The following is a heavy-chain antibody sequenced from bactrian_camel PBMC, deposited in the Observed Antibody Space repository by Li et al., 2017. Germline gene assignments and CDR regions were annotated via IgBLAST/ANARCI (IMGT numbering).Heavy chain of an antibody. Sequence: QLVESGGGSVQAGGSLTLSCVAATYTSSNWCMGWFRQAPGKEREAVAAIDRDATTSYADSVKGRFTISRDNAKKTLYLQMNNLKPEDTAVYFCAADLGWCGSAPLQREFRNWGQGTQVTVS. V-gene: IGHV3S53*01. CDR1: TYTSSNWC. CDR2: IDRDATT. J-gene: IGHJ4*01. D-gene: IGHD6*01. CDR3: AADLGWCGSAPLQREFRN.